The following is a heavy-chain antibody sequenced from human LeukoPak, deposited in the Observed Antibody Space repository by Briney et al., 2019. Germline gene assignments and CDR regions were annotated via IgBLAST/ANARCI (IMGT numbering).Heavy chain of an antibody. Sequence: PGGSLRLSCAASGFTFSSYSMNWVRQAPGKGLEWVSSISPRSDYIYYADSLKGRFTISRDNAKDSLYLQMNSLRAEDTAVYYCSIGGSDDPFYSWGQATLVTVSS. CDR2: ISPRSDYI. CDR1: GFTFSSYS. D-gene: IGHD6-25*01. V-gene: IGHV3-21*01. CDR3: SIGGSDDPFYS. J-gene: IGHJ4*02.